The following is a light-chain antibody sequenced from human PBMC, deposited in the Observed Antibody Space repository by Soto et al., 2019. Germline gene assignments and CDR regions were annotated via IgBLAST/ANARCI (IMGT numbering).Light chain of an antibody. CDR3: QSYDSSNLWV. Sequence: NFMLTQPHSVSESPGKTVTISCTRSSGSIASNYVQWYQRRPGSAPTTVIYEDNQRPSGVPDRFSGSIDSSSNSASLTISGLKTEDEADYYCQSYDSSNLWVFGGGTKVTVL. J-gene: IGLJ3*02. CDR1: SGSIASNY. CDR2: EDN. V-gene: IGLV6-57*04.